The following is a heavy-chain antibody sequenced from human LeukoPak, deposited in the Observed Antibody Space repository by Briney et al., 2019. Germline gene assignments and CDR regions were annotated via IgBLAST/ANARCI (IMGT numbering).Heavy chain of an antibody. V-gene: IGHV4-61*02. CDR1: GGSISSGSYY. Sequence: ASQTLSLTCTVSGGSISSGSYYWSWIRQPAGKGLEWIGRIYTSGSTNYNPSLKSRVTISVDTSKNQFSLKLSSVTAADTAVYYCARVAPLSYSSGWYESQYYFDYWGQGTLVTVSS. J-gene: IGHJ4*02. CDR2: IYTSGST. D-gene: IGHD6-19*01. CDR3: ARVAPLSYSSGWYESQYYFDY.